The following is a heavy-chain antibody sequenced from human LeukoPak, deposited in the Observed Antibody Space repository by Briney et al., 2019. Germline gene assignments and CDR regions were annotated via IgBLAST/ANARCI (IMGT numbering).Heavy chain of an antibody. V-gene: IGHV3-11*01. Sequence: GGSLRLSCAASGFSFSDYYMSWIRQAPGKGLEWVSYISSSGSIIYYADSVKGRFTISRDNAKNSMYLQMNSLRAEDTAVHYCARGKYDSSPFLQHWGQGTLVTVSS. CDR1: GFSFSDYY. J-gene: IGHJ1*01. CDR3: ARGKYDSSPFLQH. CDR2: ISSSGSII. D-gene: IGHD3-22*01.